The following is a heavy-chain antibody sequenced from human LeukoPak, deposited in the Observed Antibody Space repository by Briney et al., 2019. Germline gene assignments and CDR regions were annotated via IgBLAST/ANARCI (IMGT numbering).Heavy chain of an antibody. V-gene: IGHV4-34*01. D-gene: IGHD3-16*01. J-gene: IGHJ4*02. CDR3: ARGRGGSDGGWDFDY. CDR1: GGSFSGYY. CDR2: INHSGST. Sequence: SETPSLTCAVYGGSFSGYYWSWIRQPPGKGLEWIGEINHSGSTNYNPSLKSRVTISVDTSKNQFSLKLSSVTAADTAVYYCARGRGGSDGGWDFDYWGQGTLVTVSS.